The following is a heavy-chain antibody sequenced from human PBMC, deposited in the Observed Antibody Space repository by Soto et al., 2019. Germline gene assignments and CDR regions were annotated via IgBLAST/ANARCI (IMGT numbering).Heavy chain of an antibody. CDR2: MSYDGSNK. CDR3: ARNRLAGRCDFDP. D-gene: IGHD6-6*01. V-gene: IGHV3-30-3*01. Sequence: QVQLVESGGGVVQPGRSLRLSCAASGFAFSSYTMNWVRQAPGRGLEWVAVMSYDGSNKNYADSVKGRFTISRDNSKNTLYLQMNSLRPEDTAVYYCARNRLAGRCDFDPWGQGTLVTVSS. CDR1: GFAFSSYT. J-gene: IGHJ5*02.